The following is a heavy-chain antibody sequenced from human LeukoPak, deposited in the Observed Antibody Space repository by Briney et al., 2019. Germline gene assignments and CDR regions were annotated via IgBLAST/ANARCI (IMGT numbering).Heavy chain of an antibody. D-gene: IGHD3-22*01. Sequence: GASVKVSCKASGYTFTGYYMHWVRQAPGQELEWMGWINPNSGGTNYAQKFQGRVTMTRDTSISTAYMELSRLRSDDTAVYYCARDPLNYYDSSGGGDYYGMDVWGQGTTVTVSS. CDR2: INPNSGGT. V-gene: IGHV1-2*02. CDR1: GYTFTGYY. J-gene: IGHJ6*02. CDR3: ARDPLNYYDSSGGGDYYGMDV.